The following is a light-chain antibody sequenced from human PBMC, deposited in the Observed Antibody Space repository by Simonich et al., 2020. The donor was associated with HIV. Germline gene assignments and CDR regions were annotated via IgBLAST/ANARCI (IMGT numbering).Light chain of an antibody. CDR3: QAWDSSTV. V-gene: IGLV3-1*01. Sequence: SYELTQPPSVSVSPGQTASITCSGDKLGDKYACWYQQKPGQSPVLVIYQDSKRPSGSPERFSGSNSGNTATLTISGTQAMDEADYYFQAWDSSTVFGGGTKLTVL. J-gene: IGLJ2*01. CDR1: KLGDKY. CDR2: QDS.